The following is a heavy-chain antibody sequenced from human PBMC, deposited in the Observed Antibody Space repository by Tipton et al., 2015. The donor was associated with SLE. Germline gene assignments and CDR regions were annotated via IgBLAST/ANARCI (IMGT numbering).Heavy chain of an antibody. CDR2: IYHSGSI. V-gene: IGHV4-38-2*01. Sequence: WITSIYHSGSIDYNPSLKSRLTISVDTSKNQFSLNLTSVTAADTAVYYCARRDDAFTIWGQGTMVTVSS. CDR3: ARRDDAFTI. J-gene: IGHJ3*02.